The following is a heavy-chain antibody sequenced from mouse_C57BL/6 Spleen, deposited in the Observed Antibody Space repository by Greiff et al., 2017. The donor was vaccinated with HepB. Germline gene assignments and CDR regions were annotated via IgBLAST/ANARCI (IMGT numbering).Heavy chain of an antibody. CDR2: ISSGSSTI. V-gene: IGHV5-17*01. D-gene: IGHD3-3*01. CDR3: ARNAVLYAMDY. Sequence: EVKLVESGGGLVKPGGSLKLSCAASGFTFSDYGMHWVRQAPEKGLEWVAYISSGSSTIYYADTVKGRFTISRDNAKNTLFLQMTSLRSEDTAMYYCARNAVLYAMDYWGQGTSVTVSS. J-gene: IGHJ4*01. CDR1: GFTFSDYG.